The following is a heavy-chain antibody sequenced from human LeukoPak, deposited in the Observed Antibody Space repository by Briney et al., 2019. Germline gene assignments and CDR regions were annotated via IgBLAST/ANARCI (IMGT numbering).Heavy chain of an antibody. CDR2: ISTYNGYT. CDR1: GYTFTSYG. CDR3: ARTPPPTLVGAHYFDY. V-gene: IGHV1-18*01. J-gene: IGHJ4*02. D-gene: IGHD1-26*01. Sequence: ASVKVSCKASGYTFTSYGINWVRQAPGQGLEWMGWISTYNGYTNYAQNLQGRVTMTTDTSASTVYLELRSLRSDDTAVYYCARTPPPTLVGAHYFDYWGQGTLVTVSS.